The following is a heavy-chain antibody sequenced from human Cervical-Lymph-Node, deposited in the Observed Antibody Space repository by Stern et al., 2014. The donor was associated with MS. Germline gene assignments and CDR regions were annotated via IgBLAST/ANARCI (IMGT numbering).Heavy chain of an antibody. D-gene: IGHD2-8*02. J-gene: IGHJ6*02. CDR3: ARAFCTGGVCYSFPFYGMDV. CDR2: INYNGGST. CDR1: GFLFDDYG. V-gene: IGHV3-20*01. Sequence: EMQLVDSGGGVVRPGGSLRLSCAASGFLFDDYGMSWVRQVPGKGPEWVSAINYNGGSTDYAASVKGRFTISRDNAKKSLYLRMNSLRVEDTAVYHCARAFCTGGVCYSFPFYGMDVWGQGTTVTVSS.